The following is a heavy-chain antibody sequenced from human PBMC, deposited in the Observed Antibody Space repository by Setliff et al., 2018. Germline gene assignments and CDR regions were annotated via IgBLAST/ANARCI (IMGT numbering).Heavy chain of an antibody. V-gene: IGHV3-23*01. D-gene: IGHD4-17*01. J-gene: IGHJ6*03. CDR3: ARGYGAPSFYYYMDV. Sequence: GGSLRLSCEASGFTFSDYAMTWVRQAPGKGLEWVSAIGDSGSTTYYADSVRGRFTVSRDNSRNILYLQMNSLRAEDTAVYYCARGYGAPSFYYYMDVWGKGTTVTVSS. CDR2: IGDSGSTT. CDR1: GFTFSDYA.